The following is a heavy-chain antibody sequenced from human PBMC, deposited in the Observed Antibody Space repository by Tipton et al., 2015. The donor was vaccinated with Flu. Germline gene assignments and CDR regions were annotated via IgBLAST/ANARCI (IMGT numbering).Heavy chain of an antibody. CDR3: AKDLQMATNPLDY. D-gene: IGHD5-24*01. J-gene: IGHJ4*02. CDR2: ISSDGDGK. CDR1: GFTFSNYA. V-gene: IGHV3-30*18. Sequence: SLRLSCAASGFTFSNYAMHWVRQTPGKGLEWLAVISSDGDGKHFADSVKGRITISRDNSRNTLYMEMKSLRVEDTAVYYCAKDLQMATNPLDYWGQGTLVTVSS.